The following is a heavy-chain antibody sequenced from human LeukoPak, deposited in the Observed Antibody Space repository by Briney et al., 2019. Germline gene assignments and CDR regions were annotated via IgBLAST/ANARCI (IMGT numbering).Heavy chain of an antibody. V-gene: IGHV4-39*07. Sequence: SETLSLTCTVSGGSISSSTYFWGWMRQPPGKGREGIGTIYYSGSTYYNPSLKSRVTISGDSSKNQFSLRLSSVTAADTAVYYCARYCSGGSCFFDYWGQGTLVAVSS. CDR3: ARYCSGGSCFFDY. D-gene: IGHD2-15*01. J-gene: IGHJ4*02. CDR1: GGSISSSTYF. CDR2: IYYSGST.